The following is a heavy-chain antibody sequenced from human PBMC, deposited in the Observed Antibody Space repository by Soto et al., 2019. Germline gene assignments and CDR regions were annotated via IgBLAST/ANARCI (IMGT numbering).Heavy chain of an antibody. CDR3: ARAPSYDSSGYYYPHFDY. D-gene: IGHD3-22*01. J-gene: IGHJ4*02. CDR2: IYYSGST. CDR1: GGSISSGDYY. Sequence: SLTCTVSGGSISSGDYYWSWIRQPPGKGLEWIGYIYYSGSTYYNPSLKSRVTISVDTSKNQFSLKLSSVTAADTAVYYCARAPSYDSSGYYYPHFDYWGQGTLVTVS. V-gene: IGHV4-30-4*01.